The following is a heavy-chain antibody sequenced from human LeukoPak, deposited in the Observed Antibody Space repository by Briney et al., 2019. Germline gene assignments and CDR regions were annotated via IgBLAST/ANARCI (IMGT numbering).Heavy chain of an antibody. V-gene: IGHV3-15*01. CDR2: IISKTDGGTT. CDR1: GFTLSNAW. J-gene: IGHJ4*02. CDR3: TTDLGLNYYFDY. Sequence: GGSLRLSCAASGFTLSNAWMSWVRQAPGKGLEGVGRIISKTDGGTTDYAAPVKGRFTISRDDSKNTLYLQIDSLKTEGTAVYYCTTDLGLNYYFDYWGQGTLVTVSS. D-gene: IGHD7-27*01.